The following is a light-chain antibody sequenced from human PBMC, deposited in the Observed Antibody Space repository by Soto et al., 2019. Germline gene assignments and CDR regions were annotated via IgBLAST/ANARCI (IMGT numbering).Light chain of an antibody. V-gene: IGLV2-14*01. CDR3: SSYTISSTWV. Sequence: QSALTQPASVSGSPGQSITISCTGTRRDVGGYNYVSWYQQHPGKAPKLMIYEVSNRPSGVSNRFSGSKSGNTASLTISGLQAEDEADYYCSSYTISSTWVFGGGTKVTVL. J-gene: IGLJ3*02. CDR2: EVS. CDR1: RRDVGGYNY.